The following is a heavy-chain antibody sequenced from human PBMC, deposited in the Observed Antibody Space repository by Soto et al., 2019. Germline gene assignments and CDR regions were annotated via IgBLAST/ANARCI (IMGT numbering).Heavy chain of an antibody. V-gene: IGHV3-48*03. D-gene: IGHD1-1*01. CDR1: GFTFSSYE. CDR2: ISSSGSTI. J-gene: IGHJ6*02. CDR3: ARARTTGTYYYYGMDV. Sequence: EVQLVESGGGLVQPGGSLRLSCAASGFTFSSYEMNWVRQAPGKGLEWVSYISSSGSTIYYADSVKGRFTISRDNAKNSLYLQMNSLRAEDTAVYYCARARTTGTYYYYGMDVWGQGTTVTVSS.